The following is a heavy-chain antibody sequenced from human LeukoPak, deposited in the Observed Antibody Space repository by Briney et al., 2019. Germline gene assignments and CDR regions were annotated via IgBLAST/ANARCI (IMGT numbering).Heavy chain of an antibody. CDR2: IGGSGTST. J-gene: IGHJ6*02. Sequence: ASVTVSCKASGGTFSSYAMIWVRQAPGKGLEWVSAIGGSGTSTFYADSVKGRFTISRDNSKNTLYLQMNSLRAEDTAVYHCAKTSQGHPPYSCRMDVWGQGTTVTVSS. V-gene: IGHV3-23*01. CDR3: AKTSQGHPPYSCRMDV. CDR1: GGTFSSYA.